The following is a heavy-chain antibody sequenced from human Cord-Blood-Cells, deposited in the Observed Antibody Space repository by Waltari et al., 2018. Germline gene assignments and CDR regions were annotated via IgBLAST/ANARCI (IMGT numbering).Heavy chain of an antibody. V-gene: IGHV1-46*01. CDR2: INPSGGST. CDR3: ASPGTRYSGSYYY. CDR1: GYTFTSYY. D-gene: IGHD1-26*01. J-gene: IGHJ4*02. Sequence: QVQLVQSGAEVKKPGASVKVSCKASGYTFTSYYMHWVRQAPGQGLEWMGIINPSGGSTTYAQKFQGRGTMTRDTATSTVYMELSSLRSEDTAVYYCASPGTRYSGSYYYWGQGTLVTVSS.